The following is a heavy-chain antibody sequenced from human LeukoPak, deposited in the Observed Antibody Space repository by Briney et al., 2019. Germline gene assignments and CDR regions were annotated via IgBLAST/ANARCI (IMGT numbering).Heavy chain of an antibody. CDR2: IIHSGST. V-gene: IGHV4-34*12. D-gene: IGHD3-10*01. CDR3: AGMVPDAFDI. CDR1: GGSFSGYY. Sequence: SETLSLTCAVYGGSFSGYYWSWIRQPPGKGLEWIGEIIHSGSTNYNPSLKSRVTISVDTSKNQFSLKLSSVTAADTAVYYCAGMVPDAFDIWGQGTMVTVSS. J-gene: IGHJ3*02.